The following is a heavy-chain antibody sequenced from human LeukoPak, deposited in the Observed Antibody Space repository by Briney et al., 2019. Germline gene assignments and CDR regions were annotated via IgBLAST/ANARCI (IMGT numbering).Heavy chain of an antibody. J-gene: IGHJ6*04. Sequence: KPGGSLRLSCAASGFTFSDYYMGWIRQAPGKGLEWVSYITSNGNSVYYAASVKGRFTISRDNAKNSLYLQVNSLTAEDTAVYYCAELGITMIGGVWGKGTTVTISS. D-gene: IGHD3-10*02. CDR2: ITSNGNSV. CDR3: AELGITMIGGV. V-gene: IGHV3-11*04. CDR1: GFTFSDYY.